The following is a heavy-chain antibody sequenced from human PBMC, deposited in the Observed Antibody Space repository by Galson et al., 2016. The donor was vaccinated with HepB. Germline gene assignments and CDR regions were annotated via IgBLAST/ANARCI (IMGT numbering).Heavy chain of an antibody. J-gene: IGHJ4*02. Sequence: SLRLSCAVSGFTVSNNYMSWVRQPPGKGLEWVSLIYSVGSTHSADSVKGRFTISRDSSKNTLYLQMNSLRAEDTAGYYCARDEIIGTTGDYWGQGTLVTVSS. V-gene: IGHV3-53*01. D-gene: IGHD1-7*01. CDR1: GFTVSNNY. CDR2: IYSVGST. CDR3: ARDEIIGTTGDY.